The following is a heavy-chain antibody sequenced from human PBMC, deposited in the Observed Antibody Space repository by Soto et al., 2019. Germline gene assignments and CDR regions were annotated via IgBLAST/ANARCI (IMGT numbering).Heavy chain of an antibody. CDR3: ARVTMQLATH. Sequence: QVQLVQSGAEVKKPGSSVKVSCKASGGTFSSYTISWVRQAPGQGLEWMGRIIPILGIANYAQKFQGRVXMXXDQSTSTADMELSSLRSEDTAVYYCARVTMQLATHWGQGTLVTVSA. V-gene: IGHV1-69*02. J-gene: IGHJ4*02. CDR1: GGTFSSYT. D-gene: IGHD6-13*01. CDR2: IIPILGIA.